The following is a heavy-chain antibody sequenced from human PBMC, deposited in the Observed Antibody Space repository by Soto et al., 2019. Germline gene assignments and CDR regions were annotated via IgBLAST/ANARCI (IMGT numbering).Heavy chain of an antibody. CDR3: TMRPIFSGSYSAFAS. Sequence: PGGSLRLSCAASGLTLTNAWMNWVRQAPGKGLEWVGRIKSKADGGTIDYAAHVKGRFTMSTDDSRNTLSLQMNSLSTEDTAVYYCTMRPIFSGSYSAFASWGRGTLVTVSS. J-gene: IGHJ4*02. V-gene: IGHV3-15*07. CDR2: IKSKADGGTI. D-gene: IGHD1-26*01. CDR1: GLTLTNAW.